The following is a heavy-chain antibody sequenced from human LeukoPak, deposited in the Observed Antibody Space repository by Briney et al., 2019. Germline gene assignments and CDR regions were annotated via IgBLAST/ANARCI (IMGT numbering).Heavy chain of an antibody. J-gene: IGHJ4*02. V-gene: IGHV1-18*01. CDR1: GNTFISYG. CDR3: ARAINYYGSGSYGGYFDY. Sequence: ASVKVSCKASGNTFISYGTSWVRQAPGQGLEWMGWISAHNGNTNYAQKLQGRVTMTTDTSTSTASMELRSLRSDDTAVYYCARAINYYGSGSYGGYFDYWGQGTLVTVSS. D-gene: IGHD3-10*01. CDR2: ISAHNGNT.